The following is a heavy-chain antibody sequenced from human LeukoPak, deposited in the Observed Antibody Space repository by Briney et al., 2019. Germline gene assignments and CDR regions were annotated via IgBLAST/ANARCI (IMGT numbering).Heavy chain of an antibody. J-gene: IGHJ4*02. CDR1: GFTFSNYE. CDR2: ISGSGSTI. D-gene: IGHD5-18*01. V-gene: IGHV3-48*03. CDR3: ARVRSGYSHENYFDY. Sequence: GGSLRLSCAASGFTFSNYEMNWVRQAPGEGLEWVSYISGSGSTIYYADSVKGRFTISRDNAKDSLYLQMNSLRAEATAVYYCARVRSGYSHENYFDYWGQGTLVTVSS.